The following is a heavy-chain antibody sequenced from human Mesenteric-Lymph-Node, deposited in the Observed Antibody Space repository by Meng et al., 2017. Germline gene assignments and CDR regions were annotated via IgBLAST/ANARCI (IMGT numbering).Heavy chain of an antibody. CDR1: GFTFSGSA. CDR2: VRDKANNYAT. D-gene: IGHD1-26*01. V-gene: IGHV3-73*01. CDR3: GSGNYFDY. J-gene: IGHJ4*02. Sequence: EVQLVDSGGGLVQPGGSLKLSRAASGFTFSGSAMHWVRQASGKGLEWVGRVRDKANNYATSYAESVKGRFTISRDDSRNTAYLQMDSLKTEDTAVYYCGSGNYFDYWGQGTLVTVSS.